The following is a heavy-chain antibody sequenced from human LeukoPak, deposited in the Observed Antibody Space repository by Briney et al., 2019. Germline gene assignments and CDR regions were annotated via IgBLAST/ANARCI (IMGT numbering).Heavy chain of an antibody. CDR2: ISSSGSTI. Sequence: GGSLRLSRAASGFTFSDYYMSWIRQAPGKGLEWVSYISSSGSTIYYADSVKGRFTISRDNAKNSLYLQMNSLRAEDTAVYYCASRDRQNYYDSSGYYYYFDYWGQGTLVTVSS. CDR3: ASRDRQNYYDSSGYYYYFDY. J-gene: IGHJ4*02. CDR1: GFTFSDYY. V-gene: IGHV3-11*01. D-gene: IGHD3-22*01.